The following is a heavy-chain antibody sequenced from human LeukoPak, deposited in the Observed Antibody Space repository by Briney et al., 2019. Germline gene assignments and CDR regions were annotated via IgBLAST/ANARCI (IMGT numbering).Heavy chain of an antibody. J-gene: IGHJ6*03. D-gene: IGHD2-2*01. CDR3: ARDRMVGRKEYQLLVPQGKPPYYYYMDV. V-gene: IGHV4-61*08. Sequence: SETLSLTCTVSGGSISSGDYYWSWIRQPPGKGLEWIGYIYYSGSTNYNPSLKSRVTISVDTSKNQFSLKLSSVTAADTAVYYCARDRMVGRKEYQLLVPQGKPPYYYYMDVWGKGTTVTVSS. CDR2: IYYSGST. CDR1: GGSISSGDYY.